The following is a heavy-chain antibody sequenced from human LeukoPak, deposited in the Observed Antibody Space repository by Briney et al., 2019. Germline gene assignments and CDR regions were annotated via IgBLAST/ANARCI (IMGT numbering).Heavy chain of an antibody. V-gene: IGHV1-2*02. Sequence: GASVKVSCKASGYTFTGYYMHWVRQAPGQGLEWMGWINPNSGGTNYAQKFQGRVTMTRDTSISTAYMELSRLRSDDTAVYYCARDSYGSGSYPLEDYWGQGTLVTVSS. CDR1: GYTFTGYY. J-gene: IGHJ4*02. CDR2: INPNSGGT. CDR3: ARDSYGSGSYPLEDY. D-gene: IGHD3-10*01.